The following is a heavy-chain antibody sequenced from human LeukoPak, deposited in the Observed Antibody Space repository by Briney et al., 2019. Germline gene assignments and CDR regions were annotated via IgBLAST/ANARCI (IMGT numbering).Heavy chain of an antibody. CDR2: IYHSGST. J-gene: IGHJ3*02. CDR3: ARENGGGDGDAFDI. V-gene: IGHV4-30-2*01. Sequence: PSETLSLTCTVSGGSISSGGYYWSWIRQPPGKGLEWIGEIYHSGSTNYNPSLKSRVTISVDKSKNQFSLKLSSVTAADTAVYYCARENGGGDGDAFDIWGQGTMVTVSS. D-gene: IGHD2-21*02. CDR1: GGSISSGGYY.